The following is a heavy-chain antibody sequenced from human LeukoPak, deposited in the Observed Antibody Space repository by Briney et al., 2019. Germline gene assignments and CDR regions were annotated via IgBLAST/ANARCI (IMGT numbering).Heavy chain of an antibody. Sequence: SETLSLTCAVYGESFSGYYWTWIRQPPGKGLEWIGEITHSGSTNYTPSLKGRVTISVDTSKNQFSLKLSSVTAADTAVYYCARVMTYYFGEGSYGHLSVPGTIDYWGQGTLVTVSS. CDR2: ITHSGST. CDR3: ARVMTYYFGEGSYGHLSVPGTIDY. CDR1: GESFSGYY. V-gene: IGHV4-34*01. D-gene: IGHD3-10*01. J-gene: IGHJ4*02.